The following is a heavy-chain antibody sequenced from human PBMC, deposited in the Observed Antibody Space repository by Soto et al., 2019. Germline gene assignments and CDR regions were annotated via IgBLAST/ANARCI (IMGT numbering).Heavy chain of an antibody. D-gene: IGHD6-6*01. Sequence: HPGGSLRLSCAASGFTFSSYGMHWVRQAPGKGLEWVAVIWYDGSNKYYADSVKGRFTISRDNSKNTLYLQMNSLRAEDTAVYYCAREYSSSSFYFDYWGQGTLVTVSS. CDR2: IWYDGSNK. J-gene: IGHJ4*02. V-gene: IGHV3-33*01. CDR1: GFTFSSYG. CDR3: AREYSSSSFYFDY.